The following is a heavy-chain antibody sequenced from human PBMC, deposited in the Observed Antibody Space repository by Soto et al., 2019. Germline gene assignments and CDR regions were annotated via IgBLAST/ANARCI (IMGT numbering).Heavy chain of an antibody. CDR2: TLYSGRP. V-gene: IGHV4-61*08. J-gene: IGHJ3*02. CDR1: GGSVGSGAYY. CDR3: ARHDFYHRTFDI. D-gene: IGHD3-3*01. Sequence: SETLSLTCRVSGGSVGSGAYYWSWIRQPPGKGLEWIGYTLYSGRPIYNPSLQSLQSRVTISVDTSRNQFSLRLTSVTAADTALSYCARHDFYHRTFDIWGQGTLVTVSS.